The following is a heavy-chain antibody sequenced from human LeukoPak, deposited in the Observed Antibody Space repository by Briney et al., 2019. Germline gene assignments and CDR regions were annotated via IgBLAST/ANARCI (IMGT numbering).Heavy chain of an antibody. CDR1: GGSISSGGYY. D-gene: IGHD3-9*01. J-gene: IGHJ6*02. V-gene: IGHV4-31*03. CDR2: IYYSGST. CDR3: ARASKLRYFDWFLLDV. Sequence: PSETLSLTCTVSGGSISSGGYYWSWIRQHPGKGLEWIGYIYYSGSTYYNPSLKSRVTISVDTSKNQFSLKLSSVTAADTAVYYCARASKLRYFDWFLLDVWGQGTTVTVSS.